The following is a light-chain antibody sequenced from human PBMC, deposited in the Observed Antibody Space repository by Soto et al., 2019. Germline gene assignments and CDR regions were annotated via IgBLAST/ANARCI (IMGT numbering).Light chain of an antibody. CDR3: QQYYSTPLP. V-gene: IGKV4-1*01. CDR1: QRGLYSSNNKNY. CDR2: CAS. Sequence: DIVMTQSPDSLAVSLGERTTINCKSSQRGLYSSNNKNYLPWYQQKPGQPPRLLIYCASTRESGVPDRISGSGSGTDFTLTISSLQSEDVAVYYCQQYYSTPLPFGPGTKVDIK. J-gene: IGKJ3*01.